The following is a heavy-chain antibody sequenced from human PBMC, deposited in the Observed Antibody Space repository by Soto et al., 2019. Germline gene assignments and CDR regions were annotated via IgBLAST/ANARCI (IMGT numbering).Heavy chain of an antibody. D-gene: IGHD3-3*01. CDR3: ASDQWSGERMDV. J-gene: IGHJ6*02. V-gene: IGHV3-13*01. CDR2: IGTAGDT. CDR1: GFTFSGFD. Sequence: SGGSLRLSCEASGFTFSGFDMHWVRQPTGKGLEWVSSIGTAGDTYYAVSVKGRFTISRDNAKNTLYLQMNSLRAEDTAVYYCASDQWSGERMDVWGQGTTVTVSS.